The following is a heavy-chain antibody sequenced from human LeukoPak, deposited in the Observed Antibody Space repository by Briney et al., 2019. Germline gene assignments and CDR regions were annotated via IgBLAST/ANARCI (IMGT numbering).Heavy chain of an antibody. CDR2: INSDGSRT. V-gene: IGHV3-74*01. J-gene: IGHJ3*02. D-gene: IGHD3-22*01. Sequence: GGSLRLSCAASGFTFSSYWMHWVRQAPGKGLVWVSRINSDGSRTSYADFVKGRFTISRDNAKNTLYLQMNSLRAEDTAVYYCARSFKATYYYDSSGYDGFDIWGQGTMVTVSS. CDR1: GFTFSSYW. CDR3: ARSFKATYYYDSSGYDGFDI.